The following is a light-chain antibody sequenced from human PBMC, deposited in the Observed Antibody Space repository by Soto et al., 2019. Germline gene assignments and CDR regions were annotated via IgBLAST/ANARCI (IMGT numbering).Light chain of an antibody. CDR1: QSVTSNY. J-gene: IGKJ2*01. Sequence: EIVLTQSPGTLYLSPGERATLSCRASQSVTSNYLAWYQHKPGQAPRLLISDTSNRASGIPGRFSGSGSGTEFTLSISSLQPEDFAVYFCHQYGGSLPYTFGQGTKLEIK. CDR2: DTS. V-gene: IGKV3-20*01. CDR3: HQYGGSLPYT.